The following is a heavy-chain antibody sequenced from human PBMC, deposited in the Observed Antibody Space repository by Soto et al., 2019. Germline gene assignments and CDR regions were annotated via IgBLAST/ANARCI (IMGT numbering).Heavy chain of an antibody. D-gene: IGHD3-10*01. CDR2: ISASGSRI. CDR1: GLTFSNYN. CDR3: ERVSFKKGEGS. Sequence: TGWSLRLSCAASGLTFSNYNMNWVRQALGKGLEWVSYISASGSRIYYADSVKGRFTISRDNAKNSLSLQMNSLTDEDTAVYYWERVSFKKGEGSWGHGTRVTV. V-gene: IGHV3-48*02. J-gene: IGHJ5*01.